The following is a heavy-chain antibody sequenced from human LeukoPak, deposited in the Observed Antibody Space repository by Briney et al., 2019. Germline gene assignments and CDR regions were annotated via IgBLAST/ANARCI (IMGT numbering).Heavy chain of an antibody. Sequence: QPGGSLRLSCAASGFTFSSYWMHWVRQAPGKGLEWVSAITATSDTTYYVDSVKGRFTISRDNSKDTLYLQMNSLRAEDTALYYCAKRRSYSGYDIDYWGQGTLVTVSS. V-gene: IGHV3-23*01. CDR2: ITATSDTT. J-gene: IGHJ4*02. D-gene: IGHD5-12*01. CDR3: AKRRSYSGYDIDY. CDR1: GFTFSSYW.